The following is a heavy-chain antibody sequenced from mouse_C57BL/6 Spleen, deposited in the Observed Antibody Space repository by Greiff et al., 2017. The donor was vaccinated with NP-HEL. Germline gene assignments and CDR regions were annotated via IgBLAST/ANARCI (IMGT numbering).Heavy chain of an antibody. CDR3: ARGIITTVVERYFDV. V-gene: IGHV1-7*01. CDR1: GYTFTSYW. D-gene: IGHD1-1*01. Sequence: QVQLKESGAELAKPGASVKLSCKASGYTFTSYWMHWVKQRPGQGLEWIGYINPSSGYTKYNQKFKDKATLTADKSSSTAYMQLSSLTYEDSAVYYCARGIITTVVERYFDVWGTGTTVTVSS. J-gene: IGHJ1*03. CDR2: INPSSGYT.